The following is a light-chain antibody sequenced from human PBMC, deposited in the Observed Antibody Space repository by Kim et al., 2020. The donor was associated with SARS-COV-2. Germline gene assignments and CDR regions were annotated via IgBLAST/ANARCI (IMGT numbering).Light chain of an antibody. CDR2: GKN. Sequence: ALGQTVRNTCQGDRLRSYYASWYQQKPGQAPVIVIYGKNNRPSGIPERFSGSSSGNTASLTNTGGQAEDEADYYCNSRDSSGNHLVFGGGTKLTGL. CDR3: NSRDSSGNHLV. V-gene: IGLV3-19*01. J-gene: IGLJ2*01. CDR1: RLRSYY.